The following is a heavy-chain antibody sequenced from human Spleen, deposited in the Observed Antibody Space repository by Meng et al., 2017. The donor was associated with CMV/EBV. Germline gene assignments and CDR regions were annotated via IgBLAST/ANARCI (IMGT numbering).Heavy chain of an antibody. CDR2: INAGNGDT. CDR1: GYIFKDYA. V-gene: IGHV1-3*01. CDR3: ARDGWQQSYYFDH. D-gene: IGHD6-13*01. Sequence: QVQLVQTGAEVKNPGASVTLSCKTSGYIFKDYAMHWVRQAPGQRLEWMGWINAGNGDTKYSQKFQGRVTITRETSASIGYMEVSSLRFEDTAVYYCARDGWQQSYYFDHWGQGALVTVSS. J-gene: IGHJ4*02.